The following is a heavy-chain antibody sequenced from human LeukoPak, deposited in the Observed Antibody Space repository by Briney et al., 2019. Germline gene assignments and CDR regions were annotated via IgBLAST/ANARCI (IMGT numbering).Heavy chain of an antibody. D-gene: IGHD2-21*01. CDR3: AREVRYYPKTYFDY. J-gene: IGHJ4*02. CDR1: GFTFSSYL. Sequence: GGALRLSCAASGFTFSSYLMSWVRQAPGKGLEWVANIKQDGSEKYYVDSVKGRFTSSRDNAKNSLYLQMNSLSAEDTAVYYCAREVRYYPKTYFDYWGQGTLVTVSS. V-gene: IGHV3-7*01. CDR2: IKQDGSEK.